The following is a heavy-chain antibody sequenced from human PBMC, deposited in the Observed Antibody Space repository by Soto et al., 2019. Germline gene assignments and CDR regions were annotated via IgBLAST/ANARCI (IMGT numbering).Heavy chain of an antibody. J-gene: IGHJ4*02. V-gene: IGHV3-7*01. CDR2: IKSDGSDK. D-gene: IGHD3-10*01. CDR3: ASGTLRMLRGVYNN. CDR1: GFIFNNYW. Sequence: EVQLVESGGGLVQPGGSLRLSCAASGFIFNNYWMSWVRQAPGKGLEWVANIKSDGSDKYYVDSVKGRFTISRDNAKNSLFLQMNSLRAEDTAVYYCASGTLRMLRGVYNNWGQGTLVTVSS.